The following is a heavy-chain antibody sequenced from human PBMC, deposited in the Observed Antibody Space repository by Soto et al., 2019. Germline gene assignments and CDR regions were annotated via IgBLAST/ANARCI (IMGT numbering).Heavy chain of an antibody. CDR1: GGSISSGGYY. D-gene: IGHD3-22*01. CDR2: IHYSGST. Sequence: QVQLQESGPGLVKPSQTLSLTCTVSGGSISSGGYYWSWIRQHPGKGLEWIGYIHYSGSTYYNPSLKSRVTISGDTSKNQFSLKLSSVIAADTSVYYCAGGEGYYGWFDPWGQGTLVTVSS. J-gene: IGHJ5*02. CDR3: AGGEGYYGWFDP. V-gene: IGHV4-31*03.